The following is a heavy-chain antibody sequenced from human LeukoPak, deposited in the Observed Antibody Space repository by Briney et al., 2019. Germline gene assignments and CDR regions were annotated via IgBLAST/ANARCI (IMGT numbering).Heavy chain of an antibody. Sequence: PGGSLRLSCAASGFTFDDYGMSWVRHAPGKGLEWVSGINWNGGSTGYADSVKGRFTISRENAKNSLYLQMNSLRAGDTAVYYCARAAYSSTWYSRYFDLWGRGTLVTVSS. CDR3: ARAAYSSTWYSRYFDL. CDR2: INWNGGST. D-gene: IGHD6-13*01. V-gene: IGHV3-20*04. CDR1: GFTFDDYG. J-gene: IGHJ2*01.